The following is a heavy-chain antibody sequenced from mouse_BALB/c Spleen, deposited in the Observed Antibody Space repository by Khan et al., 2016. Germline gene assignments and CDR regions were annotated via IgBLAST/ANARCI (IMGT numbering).Heavy chain of an antibody. D-gene: IGHD2-1*01. CDR1: GYTFSYYE. CDR2: IDPETGGT. V-gene: IGHV1-15*01. J-gene: IGHJ2*01. Sequence: QVQLQQSGAELVRPGASVTLSCKASGYTFSYYEMHWVKQTPVHGLEWIGAIDPETGGTAYNQKFKGQATLTAGRSSSTAYMELRSLTSEDSAVYYCTRKGIFYGNYDFDSWGQGTTLTVSS. CDR3: TRKGIFYGNYDFDS.